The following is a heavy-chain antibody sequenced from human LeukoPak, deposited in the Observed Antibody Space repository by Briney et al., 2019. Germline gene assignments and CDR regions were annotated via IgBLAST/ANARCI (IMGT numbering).Heavy chain of an antibody. J-gene: IGHJ3*02. CDR2: IGTAGDT. CDR3: ARGYYHGAFDI. Sequence: GGSLRFSCAASGFTYGSYDMHWVRQATGKGLEWVSAIGTAGDTYYPGSVKGRFTISRENAKNSLYLQMNSLRAGDTAVYYCARGYYHGAFDIWGQGTMVTVSS. V-gene: IGHV3-13*01. D-gene: IGHD2-8*01. CDR1: GFTYGSYD.